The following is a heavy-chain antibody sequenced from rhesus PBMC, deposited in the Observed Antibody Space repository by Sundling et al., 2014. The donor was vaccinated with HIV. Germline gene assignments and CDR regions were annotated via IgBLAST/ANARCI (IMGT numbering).Heavy chain of an antibody. J-gene: IGHJ4*01. CDR2: ISGSGGST. Sequence: QLQLQESGPGLVKPSETLSVACAVYGGSISSNYWSWIRQAPGKGLEWIGRISGSGGSTDYNPSLKSRVTISTDTSKNQFSLKLRSVTAADTAVYYCARDMVVVSARPSDSWGQGVLVTVSS. CDR3: ARDMVVVSARPSDS. V-gene: IGHV4-173*01. CDR1: GGSISSNY. D-gene: IGHD2-8*01.